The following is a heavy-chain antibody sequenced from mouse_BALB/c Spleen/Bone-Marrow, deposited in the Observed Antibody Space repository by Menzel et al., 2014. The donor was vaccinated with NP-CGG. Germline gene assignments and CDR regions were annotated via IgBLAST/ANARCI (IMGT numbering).Heavy chain of an antibody. CDR3: AKGGNYRYDFDY. Sequence: VQLQQSGPELVKPGVSVKMSCKDSGYTFTSYVMHWVKQKPGQGLEWIGYINPYNDGTKYNEKFKGMATLTSDRSSSTAYMELSSLTSEDSAVYYCAKGGNYRYDFDYWGQGTTLTVSS. J-gene: IGHJ2*01. V-gene: IGHV1-14*01. CDR2: INPYNDGT. D-gene: IGHD2-14*01. CDR1: GYTFTSYV.